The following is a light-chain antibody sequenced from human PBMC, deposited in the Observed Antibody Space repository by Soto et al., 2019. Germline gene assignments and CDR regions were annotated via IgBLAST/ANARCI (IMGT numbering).Light chain of an antibody. CDR2: SNN. Sequence: QSVLTQPPSASGTPGQRVTMSCSGSSSSIGSNTVNWFQQLPGTAPKLLIYSNNERPSGVPARFSGSKSGTSASLAISGLQSEDEADYYCAAWDDSLNGVVFGGGTKLTVL. V-gene: IGLV1-44*01. CDR3: AAWDDSLNGVV. CDR1: SSSIGSNT. J-gene: IGLJ2*01.